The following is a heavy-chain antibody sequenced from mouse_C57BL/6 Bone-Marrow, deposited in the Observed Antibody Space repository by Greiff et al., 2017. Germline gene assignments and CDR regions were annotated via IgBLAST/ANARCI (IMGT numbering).Heavy chain of an antibody. CDR3: ARYEDGSSWGDYAMDY. V-gene: IGHV1-62-2*01. CDR1: GYTFTEYT. CDR2: IYPGSGSI. J-gene: IGHJ4*01. D-gene: IGHD1-1*01. Sequence: VQLQQSGAELVKPGASVKLSCKASGYTFTEYTIHWVKQRPGQGLEWIGWIYPGSGSIKYNEKFKDKATLTADKSSSTVYMELSRLTSEDSAVYLCARYEDGSSWGDYAMDYWGQGTSVTVSS.